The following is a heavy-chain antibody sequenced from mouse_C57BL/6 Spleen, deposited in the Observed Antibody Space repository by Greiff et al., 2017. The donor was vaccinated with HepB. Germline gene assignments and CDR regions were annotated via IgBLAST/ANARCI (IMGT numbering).Heavy chain of an antibody. V-gene: IGHV3-6*01. CDR1: GYSITSGYY. J-gene: IGHJ3*01. Sequence: EVKLVESGPGLVKPSQSLSHTCSVTGYSITSGYYWNWIRQFPGNKLEWMGYISYDGSNNYNPSLKNRISITRDTSKNQFFLKLNSVTTEDTATYYCARDGSTAWFAYWGQGTLVTVSA. CDR2: ISYDGSN. D-gene: IGHD5-1*01. CDR3: ARDGSTAWFAY.